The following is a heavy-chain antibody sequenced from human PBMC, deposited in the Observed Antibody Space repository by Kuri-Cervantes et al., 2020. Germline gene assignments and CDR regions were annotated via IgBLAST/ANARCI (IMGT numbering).Heavy chain of an antibody. J-gene: IGHJ4*02. V-gene: IGHV4-39*01. CDR1: GGSISSSSYY. D-gene: IGHD5-18*01. Sequence: ESLKISCTVSGGSISSSSYYWGWIRQPPGKGLEWIGSIYYSGSTYYNPSLKSRVTISVDTSKSQFSLKLSSVTAADTAVYYCARTRTRGYSYGSYYFDYWGQGTLVTVSS. CDR2: IYYSGST. CDR3: ARTRTRGYSYGSYYFDY.